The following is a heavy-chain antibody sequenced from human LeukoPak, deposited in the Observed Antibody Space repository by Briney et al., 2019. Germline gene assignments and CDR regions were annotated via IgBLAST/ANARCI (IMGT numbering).Heavy chain of an antibody. Sequence: ASVKVSCKASGYTFTSYDINWVRQATGQGLEWMGWMNPNSGNTGYAQKFQGRVTMTRNTSISTAYMELSRLRSDDTAVYYCARDLIEVVVAATLMYNWFDPWGQGTLVTVSS. V-gene: IGHV1-8*01. CDR3: ARDLIEVVVAATLMYNWFDP. CDR2: MNPNSGNT. CDR1: GYTFTSYD. J-gene: IGHJ5*02. D-gene: IGHD2-15*01.